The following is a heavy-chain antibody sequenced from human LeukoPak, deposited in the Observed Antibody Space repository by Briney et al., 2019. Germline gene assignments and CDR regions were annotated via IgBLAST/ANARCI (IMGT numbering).Heavy chain of an antibody. CDR2: INHSGST. Sequence: SETLSLTCAVYGGSFSGYYWSWIRQPPGKGLEWIGEINHSGSTNYNPSLKSRVTISVDTSKNQFSLKLSSVTAADTAVYYCARHRERYYGETVSGAFDIWGQGTMVTVSS. CDR1: GGSFSGYY. V-gene: IGHV4-34*01. CDR3: ARHRERYYGETVSGAFDI. J-gene: IGHJ3*02. D-gene: IGHD3-3*01.